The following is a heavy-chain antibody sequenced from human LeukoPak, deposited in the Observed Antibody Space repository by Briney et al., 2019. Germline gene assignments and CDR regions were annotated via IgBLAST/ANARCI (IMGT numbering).Heavy chain of an antibody. Sequence: PGGSLRLSCAASGFTFSNYWMSWVRQAPGKGLEWVANIKDDGSGKYYVDSLKGRFTISRDNAKNSLYLQMKSLRAEDTAVYYCARDPVAEDYFDYWGQGTLVTVSS. V-gene: IGHV3-7*01. CDR1: GFTFSNYW. J-gene: IGHJ4*02. D-gene: IGHD2-15*01. CDR3: ARDPVAEDYFDY. CDR2: IKDDGSGK.